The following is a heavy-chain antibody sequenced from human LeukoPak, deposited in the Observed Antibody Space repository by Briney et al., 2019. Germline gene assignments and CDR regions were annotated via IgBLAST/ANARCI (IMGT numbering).Heavy chain of an antibody. CDR1: GESFSGYY. CDR3: ARAEITAAGVPFDY. J-gene: IGHJ4*02. CDR2: VNHSGST. D-gene: IGHD6-13*01. V-gene: IGHV4-34*01. Sequence: SDTLPLTCAVYGESFSGYYWSWLRQPPGKGLEWFGEVNHSGSTNYNPPLKSRVTISVDTSKIQFSLKLSSVTAADTGVYYCARAEITAAGVPFDYWGQGTLVTVSS.